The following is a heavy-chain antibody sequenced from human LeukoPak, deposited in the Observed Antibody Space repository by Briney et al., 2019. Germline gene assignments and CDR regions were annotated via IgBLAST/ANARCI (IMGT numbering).Heavy chain of an antibody. D-gene: IGHD1-1*01. CDR2: ISYDGSNK. V-gene: IGHV3-30*04. J-gene: IGHJ4*02. CDR1: GFTFSSYA. Sequence: GRSLRLSCAVSGFTFSSYAMHWVRQAPGKGLEWVAVISYDGSNKYYADSVKGRFTISRNNSKNTLYLQMNSLRAEDTAVYYCARGGELERRLFNFDYWGQGTLVTVSS. CDR3: ARGGELERRLFNFDY.